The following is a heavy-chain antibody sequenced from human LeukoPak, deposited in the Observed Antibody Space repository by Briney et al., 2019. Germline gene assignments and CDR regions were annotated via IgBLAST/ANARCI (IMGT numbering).Heavy chain of an antibody. CDR2: ISTSSDSI. Sequence: GGSLRLSCAASGFTFSSSTMNWVRQAPGKGLEWVSSISTSSDSIYYADSVKGRFTISRDNAKNSLYLQMNSLRAEDTAVYYCAKMSGDCTTTTCSNFDYWGQGTLVTVSS. CDR3: AKMSGDCTTTTCSNFDY. D-gene: IGHD2-2*01. J-gene: IGHJ4*02. V-gene: IGHV3-21*01. CDR1: GFTFSSST.